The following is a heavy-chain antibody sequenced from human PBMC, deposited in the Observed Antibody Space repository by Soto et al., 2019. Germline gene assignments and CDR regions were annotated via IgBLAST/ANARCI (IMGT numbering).Heavy chain of an antibody. Sequence: ASVKVSFKASGYTFTSYAMHWVRQAPGQRLEWMGWINAGNGNTKYSQKFQGRVTITQDTSASTAYMELSSLTSEDTAVYYCARENWGSGSRWFDPWGQGILVTVSS. D-gene: IGHD6-19*01. CDR2: INAGNGNT. V-gene: IGHV1-3*01. J-gene: IGHJ5*02. CDR1: GYTFTSYA. CDR3: ARENWGSGSRWFDP.